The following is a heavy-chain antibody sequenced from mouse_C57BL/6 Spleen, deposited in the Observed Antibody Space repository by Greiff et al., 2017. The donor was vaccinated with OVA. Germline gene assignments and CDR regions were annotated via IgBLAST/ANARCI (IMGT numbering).Heavy chain of an antibody. CDR2: IDPSDSET. CDR3: ARSYGSSYYYAMDY. V-gene: IGHV1-52*01. D-gene: IGHD1-1*01. CDR1: GYTFTSYW. Sequence: VQLQQPGAELVRPGSSVKLSCKASGYTFTSYWMHWVKQRPIQGLEWIGNIDPSDSETHYNQKFKDKATLTVDKSSSTAYMQLSSLTSEDSAVYYCARSYGSSYYYAMDYWGQGTSVTVSS. J-gene: IGHJ4*01.